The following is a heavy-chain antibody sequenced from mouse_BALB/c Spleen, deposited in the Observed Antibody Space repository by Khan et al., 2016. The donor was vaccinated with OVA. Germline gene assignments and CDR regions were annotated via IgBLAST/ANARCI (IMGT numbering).Heavy chain of an antibody. J-gene: IGHJ2*01. Sequence: VQLQQSGAELVKAGASVKMSGKASGYTFTSYWMHWVKQRLGQGLEWFAETNPTNGRTYYNEKLKSKATLTVDKSSSTAYMLLSGPTFEDSAVYYCARIKKIVATYFDYWGQGTTLTVSS. V-gene: IGHV1S81*02. CDR2: TNPTNGRT. CDR1: GYTFTSYW. D-gene: IGHD1-1*01. CDR3: ARIKKIVATYFDY.